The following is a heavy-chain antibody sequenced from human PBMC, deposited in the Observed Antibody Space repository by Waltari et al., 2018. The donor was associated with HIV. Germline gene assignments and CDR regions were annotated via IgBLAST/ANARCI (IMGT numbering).Heavy chain of an antibody. J-gene: IGHJ5*02. CDR3: ARESGYQLVRWLDP. Sequence: QVHLVQSGPEVKKPGASMKVSCKASGYMFTGHYMHWLRQAPGQGLEGMGWINPISGGTNFAQTLQGRVTMTRDASINTVYMELKSLRYDDTAMYYCARESGYQLVRWLDPWGQGTRVTVSS. V-gene: IGHV1-2*02. CDR2: INPISGGT. CDR1: GYMFTGHY. D-gene: IGHD2-2*01.